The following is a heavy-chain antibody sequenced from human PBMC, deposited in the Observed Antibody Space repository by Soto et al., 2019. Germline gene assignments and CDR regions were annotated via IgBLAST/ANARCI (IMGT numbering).Heavy chain of an antibody. Sequence: QITLKESGPTLVKPKKTLTLTCTFSGFSLSTSGVGVGWIRQPPGKALEWLALLYWDDDKRYSPSLKSRLTITKDTSKNQVVLTMTNIDPVDTATYYCAHRRTNWFDPWGQGTLVTVSS. J-gene: IGHJ5*02. V-gene: IGHV2-5*02. CDR3: AHRRTNWFDP. CDR2: LYWDDDK. CDR1: GFSLSTSGVG.